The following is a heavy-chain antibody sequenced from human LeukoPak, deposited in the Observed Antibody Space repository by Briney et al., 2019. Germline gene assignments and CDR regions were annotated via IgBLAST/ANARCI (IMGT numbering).Heavy chain of an antibody. Sequence: ASVKVSCKASGYTFTSYDINWVRQATGQGLEWMGWMNPNSGNTGYAQKFQGRVTMTRNTSISTAYMELSSLRSEDTAVYYCARARRTAAAGPKKRKRYYYYMDVWGKGTTVTVSS. J-gene: IGHJ6*03. D-gene: IGHD6-13*01. CDR2: MNPNSGNT. V-gene: IGHV1-8*01. CDR1: GYTFTSYD. CDR3: ARARRTAAAGPKKRKRYYYYMDV.